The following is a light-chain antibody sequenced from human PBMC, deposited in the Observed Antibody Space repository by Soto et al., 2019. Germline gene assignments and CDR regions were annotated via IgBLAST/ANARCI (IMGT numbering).Light chain of an antibody. V-gene: IGKV3-11*01. CDR3: QQHSDWPLT. J-gene: IGKJ4*01. CDR2: DAS. Sequence: EIVLTQSPATLSLSPGDRATLSCRASQSVSSSLAWYQQKPGQAPRLLIYDASNRATGIPARFSGRGSGTDFTLTISSLEPEDFAVYYCQQHSDWPLTFGGGTKVDVK. CDR1: QSVSSS.